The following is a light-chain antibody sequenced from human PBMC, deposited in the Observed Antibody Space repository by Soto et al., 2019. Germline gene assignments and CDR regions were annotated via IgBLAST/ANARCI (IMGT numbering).Light chain of an antibody. CDR3: QQYIRWPLT. CDR1: QDVSSN. J-gene: IGKJ4*01. V-gene: IGKV3-15*01. Sequence: EMVVTQSPATLSVSPGERATLSCRASQDVSSNLAWYQQKPGQAPSLLIYGASTRATGTPARFSGSGSGTEFTLTISCLQSEDYAVYFCQQYIRWPLTFGGGTKVEI. CDR2: GAS.